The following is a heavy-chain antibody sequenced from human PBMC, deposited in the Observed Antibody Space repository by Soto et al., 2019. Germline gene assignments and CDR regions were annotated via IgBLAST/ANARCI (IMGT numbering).Heavy chain of an antibody. CDR2: IKHDGSDK. V-gene: IGHV3-7*01. CDR1: GFTFSSNW. Sequence: EVQLVESGGGLVQPGGSLRLSCAASGFTFSSNWMSWIRQAPGKGLELLANIKHDGSDKYYVDSVKGRFTISRDNAMNSLYLQMNSLRAEDTGVYYCAKNTGVPNNWGQGTLVTVSS. D-gene: IGHD3-10*01. J-gene: IGHJ4*02. CDR3: AKNTGVPNN.